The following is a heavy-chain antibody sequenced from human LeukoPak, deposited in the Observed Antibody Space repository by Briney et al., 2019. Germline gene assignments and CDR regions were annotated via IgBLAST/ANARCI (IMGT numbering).Heavy chain of an antibody. J-gene: IGHJ4*02. D-gene: IGHD6-6*01. V-gene: IGHV1-58*01. CDR2: IVVGSGNT. CDR3: ATGAARRRHHLIDY. CDR1: GFTFTSSA. Sequence: SVKVSCKASGFTFTSSAVQWVRQARGQRLEWIGWIVVGSGNTNYAQKFQERVTITRDMSTSTAYMELSSLRSEDTAVYYCATGAARRRHHLIDYWGQGTLVTVSS.